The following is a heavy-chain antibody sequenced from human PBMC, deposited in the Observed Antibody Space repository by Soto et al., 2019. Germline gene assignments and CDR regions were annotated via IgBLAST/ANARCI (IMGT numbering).Heavy chain of an antibody. CDR3: ARNLGTGYSTRWYWPRAYYGMDV. CDR2: IIPSFGRS. D-gene: IGHD6-13*01. CDR1: VGTFSSYA. V-gene: IGHV1-69*13. Sequence: SVKVSCKSSVGTFSSYAISWVRPAPGQGLEWMGVIIPSFGRSNYAQKFQGRVTITADESTSTAYMELSSLSSDDTAVYYCARNLGTGYSTRWYWPRAYYGMDVWGQGTPVTVSS. J-gene: IGHJ6*02.